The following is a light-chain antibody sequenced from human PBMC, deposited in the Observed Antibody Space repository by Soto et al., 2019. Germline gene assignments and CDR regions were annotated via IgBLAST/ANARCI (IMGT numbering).Light chain of an antibody. J-gene: IGLJ3*02. Sequence: QPVLTQPPSASATPGQRVTISCSGTSSNIGRHAVNWYQQLPGTAPRLLIYGNNNRPSGVPDRFSGSKSGTSASLAITGLQAEDEADYYCQSFDSSLSGWVFGGGTKLTVL. CDR2: GNN. CDR3: QSFDSSLSGWV. V-gene: IGLV1-40*01. CDR1: SSNIGRHA.